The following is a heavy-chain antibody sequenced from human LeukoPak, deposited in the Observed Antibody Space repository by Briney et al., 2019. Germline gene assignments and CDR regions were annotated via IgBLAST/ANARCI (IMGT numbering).Heavy chain of an antibody. V-gene: IGHV4-34*01. Sequence: SETLSLTCAVYGGSSSGYYWSWNRQPPGKGLEWIAKINHSGSTNYNASLRSRVTVYVDTSKNQFSLKLSSVTAADTAVYYCARGGGNLLPFFDPKYYYYMDVWGKGTTVTVSS. CDR2: INHSGST. J-gene: IGHJ6*03. CDR3: ARGGGNLLPFFDPKYYYYMDV. D-gene: IGHD3-9*01. CDR1: GGSSSGYY.